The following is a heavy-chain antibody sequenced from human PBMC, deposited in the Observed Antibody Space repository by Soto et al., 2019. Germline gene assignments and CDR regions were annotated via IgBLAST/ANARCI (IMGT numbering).Heavy chain of an antibody. CDR1: GGSISSSSYY. J-gene: IGHJ3*02. D-gene: IGHD3-9*01. CDR3: ARHEHGVYDILTGYLDDAFDI. Sequence: SETLSLTCTVSGGSISSSSYYWGWIRQPPGKGLEWIGSIYYSGSTYYNPSLKSRVTISVDTSKNQFSLKLSSVTAADTAVYYCARHEHGVYDILTGYLDDAFDIWGQGTMVTVSS. V-gene: IGHV4-39*01. CDR2: IYYSGST.